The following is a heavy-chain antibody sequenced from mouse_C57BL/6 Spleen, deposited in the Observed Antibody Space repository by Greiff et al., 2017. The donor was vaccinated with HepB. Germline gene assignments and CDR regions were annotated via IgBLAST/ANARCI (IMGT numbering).Heavy chain of an antibody. CDR2: ISSGSSTI. J-gene: IGHJ2*01. CDR1: GFTFSDYG. V-gene: IGHV5-17*01. CDR3: ARGYGQYYFDY. Sequence: EVMLVESGGGLVKPGGSLKLSCAASGFTFSDYGMHWVRQAPEKGLEWVAYISSGSSTIYYADTVKGRFTISRDNAKNTLFLQITSLRSEDTAMYYCARGYGQYYFDYWGQGTTLTVSS. D-gene: IGHD1-1*01.